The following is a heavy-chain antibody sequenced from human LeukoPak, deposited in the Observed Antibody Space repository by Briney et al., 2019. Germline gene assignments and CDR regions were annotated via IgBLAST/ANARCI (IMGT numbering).Heavy chain of an antibody. CDR1: GFTFSSYS. D-gene: IGHD3-10*01. Sequence: KPGGSPRLSCAASGFTFSSYSMNWVRQAPGKGPEWVSSISSSSSYIYYADSVKGRFTISRDNAKNSLYLQMNSLRAEDTAVYYCARDAITMVRGVFDYWGQGTLVTVSS. V-gene: IGHV3-21*01. CDR3: ARDAITMVRGVFDY. CDR2: ISSSSSYI. J-gene: IGHJ4*02.